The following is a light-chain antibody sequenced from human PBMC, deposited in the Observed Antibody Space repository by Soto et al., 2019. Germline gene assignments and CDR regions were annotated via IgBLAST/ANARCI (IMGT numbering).Light chain of an antibody. CDR2: DAS. Sequence: EIVLTQSPATLCLSPGERATLSCRASLSLSSSLAWYQQKPAQPPRLLIYDASNRATGIPARFSGSGSGTDFTLTISSLEPEDFAVYYCQQRTNWEITFGQGTRLEIK. CDR1: LSLSSS. V-gene: IGKV3-11*01. J-gene: IGKJ5*01. CDR3: QQRTNWEIT.